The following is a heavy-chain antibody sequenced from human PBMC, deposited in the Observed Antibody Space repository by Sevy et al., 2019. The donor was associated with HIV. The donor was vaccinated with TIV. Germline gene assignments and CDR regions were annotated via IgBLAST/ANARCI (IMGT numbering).Heavy chain of an antibody. Sequence: SETLSLTCAVYGGSFSGYYWSWIRQPPGKGLEWIGEINHSGSTNYNPSLKSRVTISVDTSKTQFSLKLSSVTAADTAVYYCARVSFYDFWSGYDYYYYGMDVWGQGTTVTVSS. CDR3: ARVSFYDFWSGYDYYYYGMDV. V-gene: IGHV4-34*01. CDR1: GGSFSGYY. D-gene: IGHD3-3*01. J-gene: IGHJ6*02. CDR2: INHSGST.